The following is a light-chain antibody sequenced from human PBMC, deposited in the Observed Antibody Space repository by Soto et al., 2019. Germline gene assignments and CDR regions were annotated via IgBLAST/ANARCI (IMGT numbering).Light chain of an antibody. V-gene: IGKV3-15*01. CDR1: QSVSSN. J-gene: IGKJ1*01. CDR2: GAS. Sequence: EIVMTQSPATLSVSPGERATLSCRASQSVSSNLAWYQQKPGQAPRLLIYGASTRATGIPARFSGSRSGTEFTLTISSLQSEDFAVYYCQHYNNRPRTFGQGTQVEIK. CDR3: QHYNNRPRT.